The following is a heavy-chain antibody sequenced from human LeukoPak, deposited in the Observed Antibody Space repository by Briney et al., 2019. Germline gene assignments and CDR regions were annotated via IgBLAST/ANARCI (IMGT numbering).Heavy chain of an antibody. V-gene: IGHV3-30*02. CDR2: IRYDGSNK. CDR1: GFTFSSCG. CDR3: AKDQVVGNYFDY. Sequence: GGSLRLSCAASGFTFSSCGMHWVRQAPGKGLEWVAFIRYDGSNKYFADSVKGRFTISRDNSKNTLSLQLNSLRAEDTAVYYCAKDQVVGNYFDYWGQGTLVTVSS. D-gene: IGHD1-26*01. J-gene: IGHJ4*02.